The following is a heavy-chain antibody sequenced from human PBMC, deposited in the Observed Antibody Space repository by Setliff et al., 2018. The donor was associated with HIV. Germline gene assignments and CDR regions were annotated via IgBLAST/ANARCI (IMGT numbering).Heavy chain of an antibody. D-gene: IGHD3-16*01. J-gene: IGHJ3*02. Sequence: VRQAPGKGLEWVAVISYDGTKXXYADXXXXRFTISRDTSTXXLYLQGGSLXXEDTXXAXXXXXXXVMDAFDIWGQGTMVTVSS. CDR2: ISYDGTKX. CDR3: XXXXXVMDAFDI. V-gene: IGHV3-30*04.